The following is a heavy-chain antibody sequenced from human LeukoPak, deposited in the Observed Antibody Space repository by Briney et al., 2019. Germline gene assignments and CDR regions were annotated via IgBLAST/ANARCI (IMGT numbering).Heavy chain of an antibody. CDR3: ARGVVVVPAATLRYSGYDLYNY. D-gene: IGHD2-2*01. CDR2: INHSGST. Sequence: SETLSLTCAVYGGSFSGYYWSWIRQPPGKGLEWIGEINHSGSTNYNPSLKSRVTISVDTSKNQFSLKLSSVTAADTAVYYCARGVVVVPAATLRYSGYDLYNYWGQGTLVTVSS. V-gene: IGHV4-34*01. CDR1: GGSFSGYY. J-gene: IGHJ4*02.